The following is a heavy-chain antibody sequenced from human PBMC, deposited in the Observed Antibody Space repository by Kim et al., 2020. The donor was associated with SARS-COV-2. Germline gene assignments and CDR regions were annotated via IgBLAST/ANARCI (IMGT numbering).Heavy chain of an antibody. V-gene: IGHV1-8*01. J-gene: IGHJ5*02. CDR1: GYTFTSYD. CDR3: ATQKLRRGWFDP. D-gene: IGHD1-7*01. Sequence: ASVKVSCKASGYTFTSYDINWVRQATGQGLEWMGWMNPNSGNTGYAQKFQGRVTMTRNTSISTAYMELSSLRSDDTAVYYCATQKLRRGWFDPWGQGTLVTVSS. CDR2: MNPNSGNT.